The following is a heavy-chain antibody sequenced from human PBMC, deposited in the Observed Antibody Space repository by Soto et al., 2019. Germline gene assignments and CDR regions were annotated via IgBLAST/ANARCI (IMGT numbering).Heavy chain of an antibody. CDR2: MNPNSGNT. CDR3: TRAYGAETFDF. V-gene: IGHV1-8*02. J-gene: IGHJ5*01. Sequence: ASVKVSCKASGYTFNNHDIHWVRQAPGHGLEWMGWMNPNSGNTGCAQNFRGRVTMTQNTAIGTAYMELSSLRSDDTATYYCTRAYGAETFDFWGQGTRVTVSS. D-gene: IGHD3-10*01. CDR1: GYTFNNHD.